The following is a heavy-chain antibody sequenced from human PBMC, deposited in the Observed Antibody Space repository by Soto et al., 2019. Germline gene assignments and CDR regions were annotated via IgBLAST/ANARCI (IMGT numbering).Heavy chain of an antibody. CDR3: ARRLSYWFSS. CDR1: GGTFSSYA. J-gene: IGHJ5*01. Sequence: QVQLVQSGAEVKKPGSSVKVSCKASGGTFSSYAISWVRQAPGQGLEWMGWMNPNSGNTGYAQKFQGRVTMTRNTSISTAYMELSSLRSEDTAVYYCARRLSYWFSSWGQGTLVTVSS. D-gene: IGHD1-26*01. V-gene: IGHV1-8*02. CDR2: MNPNSGNT.